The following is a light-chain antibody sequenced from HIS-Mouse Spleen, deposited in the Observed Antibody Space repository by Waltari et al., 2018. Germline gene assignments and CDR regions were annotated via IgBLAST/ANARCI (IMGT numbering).Light chain of an antibody. V-gene: IGLV3-1*01. CDR1: KLGDKY. J-gene: IGLJ2*01. CDR2: QDS. Sequence: SYELTQPPSVSVSPGQTASITCSGDKLGDKYACWYQQKPGQSPVLVIYQDSKRPSGITERFSGSNSGNTATLTISGTQAMDEADYYCQAWDSSTEMVFGGGTKLTVL. CDR3: QAWDSSTEMV.